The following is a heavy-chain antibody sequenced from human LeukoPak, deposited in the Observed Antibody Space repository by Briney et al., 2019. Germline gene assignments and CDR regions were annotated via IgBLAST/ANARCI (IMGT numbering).Heavy chain of an antibody. V-gene: IGHV3-23*01. CDR3: AKDLAMIVVVLGS. CDR2: ISGSGGST. D-gene: IGHD3-22*01. Sequence: PGGSLRLSCAASGFTFSSYAMSWVRQAPGKGLEWVSAISGSGGSTYYADSVKGRFTISRDNSKNTLYLQMNSLRAEDTAVYYCAKDLAMIVVVLGSWGQETLVTVSS. J-gene: IGHJ5*02. CDR1: GFTFSSYA.